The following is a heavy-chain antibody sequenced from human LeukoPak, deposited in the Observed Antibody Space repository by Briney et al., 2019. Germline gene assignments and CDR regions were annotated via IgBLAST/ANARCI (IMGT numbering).Heavy chain of an antibody. J-gene: IGHJ6*02. V-gene: IGHV3-43*01. D-gene: IGHD5-12*01. CDR2: ISWDGATT. Sequence: GGSLRLACAASGFMFDDYTMHWVRQSPGKGLEWVSLISWDGATTYYADSVRGRFTISRDNSKKSLHLEMNSLKSEDTALYYFARDRWYSSDDTSMHFYAMDVWGHGTTVTVSS. CDR1: GFMFDDYT. CDR3: ARDRWYSSDDTSMHFYAMDV.